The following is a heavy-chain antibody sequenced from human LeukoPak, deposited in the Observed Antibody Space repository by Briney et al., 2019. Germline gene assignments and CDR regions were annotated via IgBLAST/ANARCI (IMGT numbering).Heavy chain of an antibody. D-gene: IGHD3-10*01. Sequence: ASVKVSCKASGYTFTSYGISWVRQAPGQGLEWMGWISAYNGNTNYAQKLQGRVTMTTDTSTSTAYMELRSLRSDDTAVYYCARVGTVSMVRGVPDYWGQGTLVTVSS. CDR3: ARVGTVSMVRGVPDY. J-gene: IGHJ4*02. CDR1: GYTFTSYG. V-gene: IGHV1-18*01. CDR2: ISAYNGNT.